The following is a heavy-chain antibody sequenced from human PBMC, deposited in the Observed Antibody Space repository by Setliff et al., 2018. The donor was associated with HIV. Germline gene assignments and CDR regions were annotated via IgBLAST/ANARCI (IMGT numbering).Heavy chain of an antibody. CDR3: ARGYCSSTSCYGIYYFDN. CDR2: MNPKSGNT. CDR1: GGSFSSYA. J-gene: IGHJ4*02. Sequence: ASVKVSCKASGGSFSSYAISWVRQAPGQGLEWMGWMNPKSGNTGYARKFQGRVTMTRKTSISTAYMELRSLRSDDTAVYYCARGYCSSTSCYGIYYFDNWGQGTLVTVSS. V-gene: IGHV1-8*01. D-gene: IGHD2-2*01.